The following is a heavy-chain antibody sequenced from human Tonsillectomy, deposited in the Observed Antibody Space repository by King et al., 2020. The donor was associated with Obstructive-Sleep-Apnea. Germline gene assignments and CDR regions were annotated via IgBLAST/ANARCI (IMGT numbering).Heavy chain of an antibody. V-gene: IGHV3-7*03. CDR1: GFTFDKFY. J-gene: IGHJ4*02. D-gene: IGHD4-11*01. Sequence: EVQLVESGGGLVQPGGSLRLSCVASGFTFDKFYISWVRQAPGKGLEWVANINPVGTGSDYVDSVRGRFTISRDNAKNLVFLQMNSLTSEDTAVYYCASAHMSTMTTLSWRGQGTLVTVSS. CDR2: INPVGTGS. CDR3: ASAHMSTMTTLSW.